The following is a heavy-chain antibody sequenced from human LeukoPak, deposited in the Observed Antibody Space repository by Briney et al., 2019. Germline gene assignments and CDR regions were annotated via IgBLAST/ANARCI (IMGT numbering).Heavy chain of an antibody. Sequence: GGSLRLSCAASGFTFSSYSMNWVRQAPGKGLEWVSYISSSSSTIYYADSVKGRFTISRDNSKSTLYLQMNSLRAEDTAVYSCARLATVTTFSPVVYWGQGTLVTVSS. V-gene: IGHV3-48*01. CDR1: GFTFSSYS. D-gene: IGHD4-17*01. CDR3: ARLATVTTFSPVVY. J-gene: IGHJ4*02. CDR2: ISSSSSTI.